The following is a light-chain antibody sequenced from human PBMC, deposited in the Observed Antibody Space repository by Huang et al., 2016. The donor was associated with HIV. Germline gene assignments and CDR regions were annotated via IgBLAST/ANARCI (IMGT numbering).Light chain of an antibody. Sequence: DIQMTQSPSSLSASVGDRVTITCQASLDISNFLNGYQQKPGKAPKLLIYDPSNLDAGVHSMFSGSASGTDFTFTISSLQPEDIGTYYCQQYDKVPPTFGGGTKLEIK. J-gene: IGKJ4*01. CDR1: LDISNF. V-gene: IGKV1-33*01. CDR3: QQYDKVPPT. CDR2: DPS.